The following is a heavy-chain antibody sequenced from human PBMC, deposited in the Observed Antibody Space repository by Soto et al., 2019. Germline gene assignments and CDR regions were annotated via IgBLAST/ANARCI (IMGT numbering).Heavy chain of an antibody. CDR2: IRDSGST. Sequence: PSETLSLTCAVSGGSFNDYYWIWIRQPPGKGLEWLGDIRDSGSTNYNPSLRSRVTISVDTSKNQFSLKLTSVTAADTAVYYCARSPRVYSSSSVTYYYYYMDVWGKGTTVTVSS. CDR3: ARSPRVYSSSSVTYYYYYMDV. V-gene: IGHV4-34*01. D-gene: IGHD6-13*01. CDR1: GGSFNDYY. J-gene: IGHJ6*03.